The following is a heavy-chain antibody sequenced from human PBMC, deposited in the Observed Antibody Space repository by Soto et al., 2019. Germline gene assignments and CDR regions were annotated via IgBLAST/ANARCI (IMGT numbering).Heavy chain of an antibody. J-gene: IGHJ3*02. CDR1: GFTFSSYG. V-gene: IGHV3-33*01. CDR2: IWYDGSNK. D-gene: IGHD2-15*01. Sequence: PGGSLRLSCAASGFTFSSYGMHWVRQAPCKGLEWVAVIWYDGSNKYYADSVKGRFTISRDNSKNTLYLQMNSLRAEDTAVYYCARDLVYCSGGSCYIHAFDIWGQGTMVTV. CDR3: ARDLVYCSGGSCYIHAFDI.